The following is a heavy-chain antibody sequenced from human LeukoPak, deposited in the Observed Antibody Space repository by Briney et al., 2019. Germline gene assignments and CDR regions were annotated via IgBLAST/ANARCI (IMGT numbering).Heavy chain of an antibody. Sequence: SQTLSLTCTVSGGSISSGSDYWSWIRQPAGKGLEWIGRISTSGSTNYNPSLKSRVTISVDTSKNQLSLKLSSVTAADTAVYYCASMEVATLYYFDNWGQGTLVTVSS. J-gene: IGHJ4*02. D-gene: IGHD5-24*01. CDR2: ISTSGST. CDR1: GGSISSGSDY. CDR3: ASMEVATLYYFDN. V-gene: IGHV4-61*02.